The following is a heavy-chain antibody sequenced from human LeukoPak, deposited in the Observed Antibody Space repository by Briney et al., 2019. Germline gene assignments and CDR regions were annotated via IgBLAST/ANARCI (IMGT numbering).Heavy chain of an antibody. D-gene: IGHD6-19*01. V-gene: IGHV3-7*03. CDR3: VKNDGWFHLAQ. Sequence: GSLRLSCAVSGFNFRDHWMDWVRQAPGKGLQWVGHIKNDGSGTYYLDSLKGRFSISRDNTNNELYLQMNSLRVEDTAVYYCVKNDGWFHLAQWGQGTLVTVSS. J-gene: IGHJ4*02. CDR1: GFNFRDHW. CDR2: IKNDGSGT.